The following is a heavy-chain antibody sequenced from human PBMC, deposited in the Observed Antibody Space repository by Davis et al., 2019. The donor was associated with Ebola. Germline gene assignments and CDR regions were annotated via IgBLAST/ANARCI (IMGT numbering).Heavy chain of an antibody. CDR2: IYSGGST. Sequence: GGSLRLSCAASGFTVSSNYMSWVRQAPGKGLEWVSVIYSGGSTYYADSVKGRFTISRDNSKNTLYLQMNSLRAEDTAVYYCAAGGRVVVAEYFQHWGQGTLIIVSS. D-gene: IGHD2-15*01. J-gene: IGHJ1*01. CDR3: AAGGRVVVAEYFQH. V-gene: IGHV3-53*01. CDR1: GFTVSSNY.